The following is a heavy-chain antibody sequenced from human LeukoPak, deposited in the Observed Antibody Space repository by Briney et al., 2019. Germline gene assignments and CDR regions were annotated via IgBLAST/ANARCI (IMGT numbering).Heavy chain of an antibody. CDR1: GGSISISSYY. D-gene: IGHD1-26*01. CDR2: IYYSGST. J-gene: IGHJ5*02. CDR3: ARHGSVGATTGVWFDP. V-gene: IGHV4-39*01. Sequence: TSETLSLTCTVSGGSISISSYYWGWIRQPPGKGLEWIVSIYYSGSTYYNPSLKSRVTISVDTSKNQFSLKLSSVTAADTAVYYCARHGSVGATTGVWFDPWGQGTLVTVSS.